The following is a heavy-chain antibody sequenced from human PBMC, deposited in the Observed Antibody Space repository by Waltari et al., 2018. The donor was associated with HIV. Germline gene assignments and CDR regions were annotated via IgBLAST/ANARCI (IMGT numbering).Heavy chain of an antibody. J-gene: IGHJ4*02. CDR3: ARAISTGRVTFDY. CDR2: ITPYSGAT. Sequence: QVQLVQSGAEVRKPGASMKVSCKASGYNFSGYYIHWVRQAPGHGLEWMGRITPYSGATNYAQKVRGRVTMTRDTSIRKAYVELSGLTSDDTAVYYCARAISTGRVTFDYWGQGTLVTVSS. CDR1: GYNFSGYY. D-gene: IGHD2-21*02. V-gene: IGHV1-2*06.